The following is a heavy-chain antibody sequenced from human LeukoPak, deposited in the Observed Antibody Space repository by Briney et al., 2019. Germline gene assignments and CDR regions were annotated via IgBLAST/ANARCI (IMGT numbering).Heavy chain of an antibody. CDR3: AKDGVLRYFDWLSSRDYGMDV. CDR1: GFTFSSYG. V-gene: IGHV3-30*18. J-gene: IGHJ6*02. Sequence: GGSLGLSCAASGFTFSSYGMHWVRQAPGKGLEWVAVISYDGSNKYYADSVKGRFTISRDNSKNTLYLQMNSLRAEDTAVYYCAKDGVLRYFDWLSSRDYGMDVWGQGTTVTVSS. D-gene: IGHD3-9*01. CDR2: ISYDGSNK.